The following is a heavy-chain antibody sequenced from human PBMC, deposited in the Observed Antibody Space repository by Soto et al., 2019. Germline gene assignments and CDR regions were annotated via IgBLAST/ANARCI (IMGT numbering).Heavy chain of an antibody. Sequence: QVQLVQSGAEVKKPGASVKVSCKASGYNFIDYDINWMRQSTGQGLEWMGWMTPNSGNTGYAQKFQGRVTLTRDTSIGTAYMELSSLKTEDAAVYYCSRNPDGSGLFDPWGRGTLVTVSS. D-gene: IGHD6-19*01. J-gene: IGHJ5*02. CDR3: SRNPDGSGLFDP. V-gene: IGHV1-8*01. CDR2: MTPNSGNT. CDR1: GYNFIDYD.